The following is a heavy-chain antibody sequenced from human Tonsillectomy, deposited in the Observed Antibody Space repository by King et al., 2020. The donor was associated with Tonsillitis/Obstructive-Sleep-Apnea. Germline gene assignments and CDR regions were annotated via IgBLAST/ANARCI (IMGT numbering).Heavy chain of an antibody. CDR1: GYTFTSYY. Sequence: VQLVESGAEVKKPGASVKVSCKASGYTFTSYYMHWVRQAPGQGLEWMGIINPSGGSISYAQKFQGRVTMTRDTSTSTVYMELSSLRSEDTAVYYCARGGYYGSGSYSAFDIWGQGTMVTVSS. CDR3: ARGGYYGSGSYSAFDI. CDR2: INPSGGSI. D-gene: IGHD3-10*01. V-gene: IGHV1-46*01. J-gene: IGHJ3*02.